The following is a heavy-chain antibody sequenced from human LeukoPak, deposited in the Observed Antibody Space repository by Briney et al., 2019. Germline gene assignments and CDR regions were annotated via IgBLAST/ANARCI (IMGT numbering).Heavy chain of an antibody. CDR3: ARSNHADDY. J-gene: IGHJ4*02. CDR1: GLTFSNYW. CDR2: INTGGSST. V-gene: IGHV3-74*01. Sequence: GGSLRPSCEAPGLTFSNYWSHWFGKFPGKGLVWVSRINTGGSSTTYADSVKGRFTISRDNAKNTLYLQMNSLRAEDTAVYYCARSNHADDYWGQGTLVTVSS. D-gene: IGHD4-11*01.